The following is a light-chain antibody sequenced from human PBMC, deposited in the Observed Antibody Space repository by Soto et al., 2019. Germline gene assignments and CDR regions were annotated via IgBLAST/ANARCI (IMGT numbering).Light chain of an antibody. CDR1: QSISSNY. V-gene: IGKV3-20*01. Sequence: EIVLTQSPGTLSLSPGEGATLSCRASQSISSNYLAWYQQKFGQAPRLLIYDASSRATVIPDRFSGSGSGADFTLTISRLEPEDFAVYYCQQYGTSPRTFGQGTKLEIK. CDR3: QQYGTSPRT. J-gene: IGKJ2*01. CDR2: DAS.